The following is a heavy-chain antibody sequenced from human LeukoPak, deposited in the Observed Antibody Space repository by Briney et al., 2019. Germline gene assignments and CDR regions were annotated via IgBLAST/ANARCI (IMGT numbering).Heavy chain of an antibody. CDR2: IYYSGST. J-gene: IGHJ5*02. CDR1: GFTFSSYSMN. CDR3: ARRPRAGWFDP. Sequence: GSLRLSCAASGFTFSSYSMNWVRQAPGKGLEWIGSIYYSGSTYYNPSLKSRVTISVDTSKNQFSLKLRSVTAADTAVYYCARRPRAGWFDPWGQGTLVTVSS. V-gene: IGHV4-39*01.